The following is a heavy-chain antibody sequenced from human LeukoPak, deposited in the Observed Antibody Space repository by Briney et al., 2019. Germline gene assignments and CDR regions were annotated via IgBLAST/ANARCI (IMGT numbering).Heavy chain of an antibody. CDR3: ARVTGYYDSSGYIDY. D-gene: IGHD3-22*01. CDR1: GFTFSSYS. V-gene: IGHV3-21*01. Sequence: GGSLRLSCAASGFTFSSYSMNWVRQAPGKGLEWVSSISSSSSYIYYADSVKGPFTISRDNAKNSLYLQMNSLRAEDTAVYYCARVTGYYDSSGYIDYWGQGTLVTVSS. CDR2: ISSSSSYI. J-gene: IGHJ4*02.